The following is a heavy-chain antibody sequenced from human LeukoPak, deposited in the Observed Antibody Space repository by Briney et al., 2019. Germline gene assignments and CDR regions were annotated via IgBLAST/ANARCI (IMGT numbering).Heavy chain of an antibody. J-gene: IGHJ1*01. Sequence: ASVKVSCKTFGDTFTYHSISWVRQAPGQGLQWLGEIIPHVGSPRYTERLQDRITITADESTTTAYLGLSSLRSDDTAVYYCARGGLVYDFLTGYYAPGLEYFHHWGQGSLVIVSS. CDR1: GDTFTYHS. CDR2: IIPHVGSP. CDR3: ARGGLVYDFLTGYYAPGLEYFHH. D-gene: IGHD3/OR15-3a*01. V-gene: IGHV1-69*13.